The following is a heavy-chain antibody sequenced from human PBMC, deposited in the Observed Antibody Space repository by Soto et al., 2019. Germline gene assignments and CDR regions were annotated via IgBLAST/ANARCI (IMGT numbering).Heavy chain of an antibody. J-gene: IGHJ4*02. CDR1: GGTFSSYA. V-gene: IGHV1-69*13. D-gene: IGHD5-18*01. CDR3: ARDHRLAAMVILFDY. Sequence: GASVKVPCKASGGTFSSYAISWVRQAPGQGLEWMGGIIPIFGTANYAQKFQGRVTITADESTSTAYMELSSLRSEDTAVYYCARDHRLAAMVILFDYWGQGTLVTVSS. CDR2: IIPIFGTA.